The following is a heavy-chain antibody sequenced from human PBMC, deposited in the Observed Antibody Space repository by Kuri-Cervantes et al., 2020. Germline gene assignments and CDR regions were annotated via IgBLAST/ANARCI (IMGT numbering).Heavy chain of an antibody. D-gene: IGHD6-13*01. CDR2: IGTAGDT. V-gene: IGHV3-13*01. CDR3: ARPIAAAGTGSLWVLANHVNYYYGMDV. J-gene: IGHJ6*02. Sequence: GESLKISCAASGFTFSSYDMHWVRQATGKGLEWVSAIGTAGDTYYPGSVKGRFTISRDNAKNSLYLQMNSLRDEDTAVHYCARPIAAAGTGSLWVLANHVNYYYGMDVWGQGTTVTVSS. CDR1: GFTFSSYD.